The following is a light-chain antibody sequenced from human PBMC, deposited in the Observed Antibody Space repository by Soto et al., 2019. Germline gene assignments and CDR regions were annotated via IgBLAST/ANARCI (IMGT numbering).Light chain of an antibody. Sequence: QSVLTQPPSVSGAPGQRVTISCTGSSSNIGAHYDVHWYQQLPGTAPKLLIYGNSNRPSGVPDRFSGSKSGTSASLAITGLQAEDDADYYCQSYENSLSVYVFGTGTKVTVL. CDR1: SSNIGAHYD. V-gene: IGLV1-40*01. CDR2: GNS. CDR3: QSYENSLSVYV. J-gene: IGLJ1*01.